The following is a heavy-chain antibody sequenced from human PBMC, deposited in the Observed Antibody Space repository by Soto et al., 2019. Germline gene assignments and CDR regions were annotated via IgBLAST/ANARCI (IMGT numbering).Heavy chain of an antibody. V-gene: IGHV3-23*01. D-gene: IGHD2-2*02. Sequence: GGSLRLSCAASGFTFSSYAMSWVRQAPGKGLEWVSAISGSGGSTYYADSVKGRFTISRDNSKNTLYLQMNSLRAEDTAVYYCAKICSSTSCYTRDYWGQGTLVTVSS. CDR2: ISGSGGST. J-gene: IGHJ4*02. CDR1: GFTFSSYA. CDR3: AKICSSTSCYTRDY.